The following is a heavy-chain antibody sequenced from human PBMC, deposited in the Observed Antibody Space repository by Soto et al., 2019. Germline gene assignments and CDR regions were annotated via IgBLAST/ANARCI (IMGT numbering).Heavy chain of an antibody. J-gene: IGHJ6*02. CDR1: GYTFTSYG. Sequence: ASVKVSCKASGYTFTSYGISWVRQAPGQGLEWMGWISAYNGNTNYAQKLQGRVTMTTDTSTSTAYMELRSLRSDDTAVYYCARAPVVRTIFGVVINYYYYYYGMHVWGQGTMVTVYS. V-gene: IGHV1-18*04. CDR3: ARAPVVRTIFGVVINYYYYYYGMHV. D-gene: IGHD3-3*01. CDR2: ISAYNGNT.